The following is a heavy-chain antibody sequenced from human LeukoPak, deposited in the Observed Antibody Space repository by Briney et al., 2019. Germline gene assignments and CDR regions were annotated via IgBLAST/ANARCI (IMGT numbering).Heavy chain of an antibody. CDR2: VNSNNGNT. Sequence: GASVKVSCKASGYTFTSYDINWVRQATGQGLEWMGWVNSNNGNTVYAQKFQGRVTMTRDTSTSTVYMELSSLRSEDTAVYYCARFYDYYFDYWGQGTLVTVSS. CDR1: GYTFTSYD. CDR3: ARFYDYYFDY. V-gene: IGHV1-8*01. D-gene: IGHD3-3*01. J-gene: IGHJ4*02.